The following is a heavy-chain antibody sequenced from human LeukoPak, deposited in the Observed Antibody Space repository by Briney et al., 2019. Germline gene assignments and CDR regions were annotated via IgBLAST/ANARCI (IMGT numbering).Heavy chain of an antibody. CDR2: MYHSGST. D-gene: IGHD5-18*01. J-gene: IGHJ6*02. CDR3: SFRGYSQGYYYYAMDV. V-gene: IGHV4-59*01. Sequence: SETLSLTCTVSGGSISSYFWSWIRQSPGKGLEWIGLMYHSGSTNYNPSLKSRVIMSQDTSTNQFSLQVNSVTAVDSAVYARSFRGYSQGYYYYAMDVWGQGTTVTVFS. CDR1: GGSISSYF.